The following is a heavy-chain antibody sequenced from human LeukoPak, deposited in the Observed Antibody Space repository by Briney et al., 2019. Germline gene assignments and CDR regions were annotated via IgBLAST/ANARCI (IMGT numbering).Heavy chain of an antibody. CDR2: ILRSGTMT. Sequence: GGSLRLSCAASGFTFSSYAMSWVRQAPGKGLEWVSGILRSGTMTYYADSVKGRFTISRDNSKNTLYLQMNSLRAEDTAVYYCAKDPPHVSWLFDYWGQGPLVTVSS. D-gene: IGHD3-16*01. CDR1: GFTFSSYA. V-gene: IGHV3-23*01. CDR3: AKDPPHVSWLFDY. J-gene: IGHJ4*02.